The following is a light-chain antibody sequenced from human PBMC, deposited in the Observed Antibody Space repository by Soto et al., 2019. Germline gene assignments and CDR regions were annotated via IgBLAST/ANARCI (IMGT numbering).Light chain of an antibody. J-gene: IGKJ2*01. CDR3: QQCGVSPLYT. V-gene: IGKV3-20*01. Sequence: EIVLTQSPGTLSLSPGERATLSCRASQSVSSSYIAWYQHKPGQAPRLLIYGASRRATGIPDRFSGSGSGTDFTLTISRLEPEDFAVYYCQQCGVSPLYTFGQGTKLEIK. CDR2: GAS. CDR1: QSVSSSY.